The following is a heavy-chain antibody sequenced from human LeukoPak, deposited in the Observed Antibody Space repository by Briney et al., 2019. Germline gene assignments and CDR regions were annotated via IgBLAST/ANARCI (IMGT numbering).Heavy chain of an antibody. Sequence: GGSLRLSCAASGFTVSSNYMSWVRQAPGKGLVWVSRINSDGSSTSYADSVKGRFTISRDNAKNTLYLQMNSLRAEDTAVYYCARTGAAGSAFGGDWGQGTLVTVSS. CDR3: ARTGAAGSAFGGD. CDR1: GFTVSSNY. D-gene: IGHD6-13*01. J-gene: IGHJ4*02. CDR2: INSDGSST. V-gene: IGHV3-74*01.